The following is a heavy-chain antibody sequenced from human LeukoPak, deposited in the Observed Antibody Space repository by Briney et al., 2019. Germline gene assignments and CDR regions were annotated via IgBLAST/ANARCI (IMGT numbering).Heavy chain of an antibody. V-gene: IGHV4-59*01. J-gene: IGHJ5*02. Sequence: SETLSLTCTVSGGSISSYYWSWIRQPPGRGLEWIGYIYYSGSTNYNPSLKSRVTISVDTSKNQFSLKLSSVTAADTAVYYCARTNWNDVGPWFDPWGQGTLANVSS. D-gene: IGHD1-1*01. CDR2: IYYSGST. CDR3: ARTNWNDVGPWFDP. CDR1: GGSISSYY.